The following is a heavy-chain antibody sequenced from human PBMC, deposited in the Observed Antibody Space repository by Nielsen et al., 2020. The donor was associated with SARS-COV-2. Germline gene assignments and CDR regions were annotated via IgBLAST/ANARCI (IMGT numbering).Heavy chain of an antibody. CDR1: GFTFSSYA. CDR3: AKGYSTSWPMANFAC. CDR2: ISGSGDST. J-gene: IGHJ4*02. V-gene: IGHV3-23*01. Sequence: GGSLRLSCTASGFTFSSYAMTWVRQAPGKGLEWVSAISGSGDSTYSADSVKGRFTISRDNSKDTVYLQMSSLRADDTAIYYCAKGYSTSWPMANFACWGQGTLVTVSS. D-gene: IGHD5-18*01.